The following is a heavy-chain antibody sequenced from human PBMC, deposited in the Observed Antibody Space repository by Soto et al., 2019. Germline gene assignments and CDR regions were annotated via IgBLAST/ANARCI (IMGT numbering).Heavy chain of an antibody. CDR3: ATDAFGAFDI. CDR2: FDPEDGET. D-gene: IGHD3-16*01. V-gene: IGHV1-24*01. J-gene: IGHJ3*02. CDR1: GYSLTRFY. Sequence: ASVKVSCKASGYSLTRFYMHWVRQAPGKGLEWMGGFDPEDGETIYAQKFQGRVTMTEDTSTDTAYMELSSLRSEDTAVYYCATDAFGAFDIWGQGTMVTVSS.